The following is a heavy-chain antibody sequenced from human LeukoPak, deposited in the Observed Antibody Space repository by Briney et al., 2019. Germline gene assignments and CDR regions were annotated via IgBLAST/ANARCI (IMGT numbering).Heavy chain of an antibody. CDR1: GFTFTSSA. Sequence: GTSVKVSCKASGFTFTSSAVQWVRQARGQRLEWIGWIAVGSGNTNYAQKFQERVTITRDMSTSLVYMELSSLRSEDTAVYYCAAEAAYYYDSRDAFDVWGQGTMVTVSS. V-gene: IGHV1-58*01. CDR3: AAEAAYYYDSRDAFDV. D-gene: IGHD3-22*01. CDR2: IAVGSGNT. J-gene: IGHJ3*01.